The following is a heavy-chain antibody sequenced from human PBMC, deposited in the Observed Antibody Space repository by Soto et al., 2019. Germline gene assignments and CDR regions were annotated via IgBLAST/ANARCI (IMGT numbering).Heavy chain of an antibody. V-gene: IGHV1-69*13. J-gene: IGHJ3*02. Sequence: ASVKVSCKASGGTFSSYAISWVRQAPGQGLEWMGGIIPIFGTANYAQKFQGRVTITADESTSTAYMELSSLRSEDTAVYYCARDPAGTTVTTPATDAFDIWGQGTMVTVSS. D-gene: IGHD4-4*01. CDR1: GGTFSSYA. CDR2: IIPIFGTA. CDR3: ARDPAGTTVTTPATDAFDI.